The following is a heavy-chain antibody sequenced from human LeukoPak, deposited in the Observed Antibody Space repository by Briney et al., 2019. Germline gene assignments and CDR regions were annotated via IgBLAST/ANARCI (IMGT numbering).Heavy chain of an antibody. V-gene: IGHV3-23*01. J-gene: IGHJ6*02. CDR3: ANAVCTTSSCSGFYGMDV. Sequence: GGPLRLSCAASAFTFSTYAMNWVRQAPGKGLEWVSSISSGGGTTYYADSVKGRFTISRDNSKNTLYLQMNSLRPEDTAMYYCANAVCTTSSCSGFYGMDVWGQGTTVAVSS. D-gene: IGHD2-2*01. CDR1: AFTFSTYA. CDR2: ISSGGGTT.